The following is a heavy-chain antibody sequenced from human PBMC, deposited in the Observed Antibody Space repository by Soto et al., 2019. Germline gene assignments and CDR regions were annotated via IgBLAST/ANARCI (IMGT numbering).Heavy chain of an antibody. CDR2: IYYSGST. D-gene: IGHD2-8*01. CDR3: VAGAGSTLYYCAIQRSGVVY. V-gene: IGHV4-39*01. Sequence: SETLSLTCTVSGGSIISSSYYWGWIRQPPGKGLEWIGSIYYSGSTYYNPSLKSRVTISVDTSKNQFSLKLSSVTAADTAVYYCVAGAGSTLYYCAIQRSGVVYWGQGTQVTVSS. J-gene: IGHJ4*02. CDR1: GGSIISSSYY.